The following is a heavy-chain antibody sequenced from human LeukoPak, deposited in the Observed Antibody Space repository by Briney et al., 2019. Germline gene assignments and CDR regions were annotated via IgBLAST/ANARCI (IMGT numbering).Heavy chain of an antibody. V-gene: IGHV1-2*02. Sequence: ASVKVSCKASGYTFTGYYMHWVRQAPGQGLEWMGWINPNSGGTNYAQKFRGRVTMTRDTSISTAYMELSRLRSDDTAVYYCARVYDYIWGSYRYDAFDIWGQGTMVTVSS. CDR2: INPNSGGT. D-gene: IGHD3-16*02. CDR3: ARVYDYIWGSYRYDAFDI. J-gene: IGHJ3*02. CDR1: GYTFTGYY.